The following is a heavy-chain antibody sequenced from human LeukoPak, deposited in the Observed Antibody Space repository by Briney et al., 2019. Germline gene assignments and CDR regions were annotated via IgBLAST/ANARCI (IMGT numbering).Heavy chain of an antibody. J-gene: IGHJ4*02. CDR2: IKSKADGGTT. D-gene: IGHD3-22*01. CDR1: GFAFTNAW. Sequence: GGSLRLSCAASGFAFTNAWMNWVRQAPGKGLEWVGRIKSKADGGTTTYAAPVRGRFTISRDDSKNMLYLQIISLKTEDTAVYYCTTASYDYYDSSGYSFGGFWGQGTLVTVSS. V-gene: IGHV3-15*01. CDR3: TTASYDYYDSSGYSFGGF.